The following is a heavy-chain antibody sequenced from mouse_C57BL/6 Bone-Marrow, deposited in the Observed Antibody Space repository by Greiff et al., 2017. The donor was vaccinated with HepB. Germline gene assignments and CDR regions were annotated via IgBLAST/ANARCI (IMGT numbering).Heavy chain of an antibody. CDR2: IHPNSGST. J-gene: IGHJ2*01. CDR3: ARVNLLWLRDFDY. CDR1: GYTFTSYW. D-gene: IGHD2-2*01. Sequence: QVQLQQPGAELVKPGASVKLSCKASGYTFTSYWMHWVKQRPGQGLEWIGMIHPNSGSTNYNEKFKSKATLTVDKSSSTAYMQLSSLTSEDSAVYYCARVNLLWLRDFDYWGQGTTLTVSS. V-gene: IGHV1-64*01.